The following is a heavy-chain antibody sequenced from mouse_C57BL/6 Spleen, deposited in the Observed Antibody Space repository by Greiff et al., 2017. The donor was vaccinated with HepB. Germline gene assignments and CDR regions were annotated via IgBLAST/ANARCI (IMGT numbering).Heavy chain of an antibody. CDR1: GFTFSNYC. V-gene: IGHV6-3*01. J-gene: IGHJ3*01. Sequence: DVKVEESGGGLVQPGGSMKLSCVASGFTFSNYCMNWVRQSPEKGLEWVAQIRLKSDNYATHYAESVKGRFTISRDDYKSSVYLQMNNLSAEDTGIYYCTRSPFAYWGQGTLVTVAA. CDR3: TRSPFAY. CDR2: IRLKSDNYAT.